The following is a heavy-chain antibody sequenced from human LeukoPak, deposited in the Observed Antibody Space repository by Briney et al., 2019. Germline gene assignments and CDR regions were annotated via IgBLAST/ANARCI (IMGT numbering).Heavy chain of an antibody. J-gene: IGHJ4*02. CDR3: AKVTGLVDPFAY. Sequence: GGSLRLSCTASGFTFSTLAMSWVRQAPGKGLEWVSAISGSGGSTYYADSVKGRFTISRDNSKNTLYLQMNSLRAEDTAVYYCAKVTGLVDPFAYWGQGTLVTVSS. V-gene: IGHV3-23*01. CDR2: ISGSGGST. D-gene: IGHD2-21*02. CDR1: GFTFSTLA.